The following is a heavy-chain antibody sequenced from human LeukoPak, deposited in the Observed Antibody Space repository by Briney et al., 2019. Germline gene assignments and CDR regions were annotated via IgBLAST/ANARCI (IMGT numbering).Heavy chain of an antibody. V-gene: IGHV3-30*01. CDR2: ISYDGSNN. CDR3: ARDYVGYCTGASCYESYFDH. Sequence: GGSLRLSCAASGFTFSSYAMHWVRQAPGKGLDWVAIISYDGSNNDYADYVKGRFTISRDNSENTLYLQMNSLRTEDTAVYYCARDYVGYCTGASCYESYFDHWGQGTLVTVSS. CDR1: GFTFSSYA. J-gene: IGHJ4*02. D-gene: IGHD2-2*01.